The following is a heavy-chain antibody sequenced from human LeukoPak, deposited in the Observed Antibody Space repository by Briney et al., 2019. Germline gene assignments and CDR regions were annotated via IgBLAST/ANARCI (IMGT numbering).Heavy chain of an antibody. J-gene: IGHJ4*02. V-gene: IGHV3-9*03. Sequence: PGGSLRLSCAPSGFTFDDYAMHWVRQAPGKGLEWVSGISWNSGSIGYADSVKGRFTISRDNAKSSLYLQMNSLRAEDMALYYCAKGQYSSGWYVFDYWGQGTLVTVSS. D-gene: IGHD6-19*01. CDR3: AKGQYSSGWYVFDY. CDR1: GFTFDDYA. CDR2: ISWNSGSI.